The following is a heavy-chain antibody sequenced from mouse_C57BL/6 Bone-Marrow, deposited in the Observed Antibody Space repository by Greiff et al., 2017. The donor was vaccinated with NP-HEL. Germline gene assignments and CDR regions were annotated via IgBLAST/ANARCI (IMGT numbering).Heavy chain of an antibody. V-gene: IGHV5-17*01. CDR1: GFTFSDYG. Sequence: DVMLVEPGGGLVKPGGSLKLSCAASGFTFSDYGMHWVRQAPEQGLEWVAYISSGSSTIYYADTVKGRFTISIDNAKNTLFLQMTSLRSEDTAMYYCAWPYGTHYYAMDYWGQGTSVTVSS. D-gene: IGHD1-1*01. CDR2: ISSGSSTI. CDR3: AWPYGTHYYAMDY. J-gene: IGHJ4*01.